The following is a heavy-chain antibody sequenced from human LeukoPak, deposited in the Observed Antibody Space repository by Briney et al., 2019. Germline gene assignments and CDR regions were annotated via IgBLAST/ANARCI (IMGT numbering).Heavy chain of an antibody. CDR1: GFSLSTSGMC. CDR2: IDWDDDK. J-gene: IGHJ3*02. CDR3: ARTSTTVTGDAFDI. D-gene: IGHD4-11*01. Sequence: SGPALVKPTQTLTPTCSFPGFSLSTSGMCVSWIRQPPGKALEWLARIDWDDDKYYSTSLKTRLTISKDTSKNQVVLTMTNMDPVDTATYYCARTSTTVTGDAFDIWGQGTMVTVSS. V-gene: IGHV2-70*11.